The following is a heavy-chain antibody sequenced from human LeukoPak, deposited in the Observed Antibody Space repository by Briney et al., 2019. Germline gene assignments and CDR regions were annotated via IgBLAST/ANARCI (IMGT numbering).Heavy chain of an antibody. CDR1: GFTFSSYG. D-gene: IGHD6-6*01. V-gene: IGHV3-30*18. Sequence: PGGSLRLSCAASGFTFSSYGMHWVRQAPGKGLEWVAAISYDGSNKYYADSVKGRFTISRDNSKNTLYLQMNSLRAEDTAVYYCAKERSYSSSSPNGYWGQGTLVTVSS. CDR2: ISYDGSNK. J-gene: IGHJ4*02. CDR3: AKERSYSSSSPNGY.